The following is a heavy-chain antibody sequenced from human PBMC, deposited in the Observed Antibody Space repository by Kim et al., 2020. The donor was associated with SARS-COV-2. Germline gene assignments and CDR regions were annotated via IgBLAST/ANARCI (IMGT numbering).Heavy chain of an antibody. V-gene: IGHV3-11*01. CDR1: GFTFSDYY. J-gene: IGHJ6*02. CDR3: ATFPPNYYGSGSYYNRHPIYYYYGMDV. Sequence: GGSLRLSCAASGFTFSDYYMSWIRQAPGKGLEWVSYISSSGSTIYYADSVKGRFTISRDNAKNSLYLQMNSLRAEDTAVYYCATFPPNYYGSGSYYNRHPIYYYYGMDVWGQGTTVTVSS. D-gene: IGHD3-10*01. CDR2: ISSSGSTI.